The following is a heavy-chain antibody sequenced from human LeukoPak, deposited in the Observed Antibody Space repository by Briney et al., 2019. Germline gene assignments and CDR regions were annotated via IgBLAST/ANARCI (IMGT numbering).Heavy chain of an antibody. CDR2: IYYSGST. CDR3: ARVPDYGGDADAFDL. Sequence: SETLSLTCTVSGGSISSYYWSWIRQPPGKGLDCIGYIYYSGSTNYNPSLKSRVTISVDTSKNQFSLKLSSMTAADTAVYYCARVPDYGGDADAFDLWGQGTMVTVSS. J-gene: IGHJ3*01. CDR1: GGSISSYY. V-gene: IGHV4-59*01. D-gene: IGHD2-21*02.